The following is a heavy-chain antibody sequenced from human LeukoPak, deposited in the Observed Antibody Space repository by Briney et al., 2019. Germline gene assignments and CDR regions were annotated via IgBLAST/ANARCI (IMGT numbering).Heavy chain of an antibody. V-gene: IGHV4-39*07. CDR3: ARGRSIRRVRAYYFDY. Sequence: SETLSLTCTVSGGSISSSSYYWGWIRQPPGKGLEWIGSIYYSGSTYYNPSLKSRVTISVDTSKNQFSLKLSSVTAADTAVYYCARGRSIRRVRAYYFDYWGQGTLVTVSS. D-gene: IGHD2-21*01. J-gene: IGHJ4*02. CDR2: IYYSGST. CDR1: GGSISSSSYY.